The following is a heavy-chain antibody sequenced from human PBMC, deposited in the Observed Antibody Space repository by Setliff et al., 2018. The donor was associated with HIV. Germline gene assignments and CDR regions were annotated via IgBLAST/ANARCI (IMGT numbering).Heavy chain of an antibody. J-gene: IGHJ4*02. V-gene: IGHV3-21*06. D-gene: IGHD4-17*01. CDR3: LRGGSFGDIPNC. CDR2: ISTSGNFI. Sequence: PGESLKISCAASGLTFSAYSINWVRQVPGKGLEWVPCISTSGNFIYYADSVKGRFTVSRDNAKNSLYLQMNSLRAGDTAVYYCLRGGSFGDIPNCWGQGTLVTVSS. CDR1: GLTFSAYS.